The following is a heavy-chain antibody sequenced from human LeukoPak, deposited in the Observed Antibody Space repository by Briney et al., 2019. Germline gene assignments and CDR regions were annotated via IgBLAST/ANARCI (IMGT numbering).Heavy chain of an antibody. V-gene: IGHV3-21*01. J-gene: IGHJ4*02. Sequence: GGSLRLSCAASGFTFSSYSMNWVRQAPGKGLEWVSSISSSSYIYYADSVKGRFTISRDNAKNSLYLQMNSLRAEDTAVYYCARDYCSGVTCHPDYWGQGTLVTVSS. CDR3: ARDYCSGVTCHPDY. CDR2: ISSSSYI. CDR1: GFTFSSYS. D-gene: IGHD2-15*01.